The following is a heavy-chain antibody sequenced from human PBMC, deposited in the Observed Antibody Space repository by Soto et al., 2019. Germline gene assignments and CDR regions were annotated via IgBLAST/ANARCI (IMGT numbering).Heavy chain of an antibody. CDR1: GFTFSNAW. J-gene: IGHJ4*02. CDR3: TTGITIFGVVRAQVEY. V-gene: IGHV3-15*01. D-gene: IGHD3-3*01. CDR2: IKSKTDDGTT. Sequence: EVQLVESGGGLVKPGGSLRLSCAASGFTFSNAWMSWVRQAPGKGLAWVGRIKSKTDDGTTDYAAPVKGRFTISSGDSKNTLYLQMNSLKTEDTAVYYCTTGITIFGVVRAQVEYWGQGTLVTVSS.